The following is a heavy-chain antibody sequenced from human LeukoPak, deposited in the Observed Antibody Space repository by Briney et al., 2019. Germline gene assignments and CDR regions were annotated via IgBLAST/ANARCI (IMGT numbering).Heavy chain of an antibody. Sequence: GGSWRLSWAASGFTFSSYGMHGAGKPPAKGLEGVPFIQSDGSSIYYVDSVKGQFTISRDNSKNTVFLQMNSLRVEDTAVYYCSKGLVMGKNWYFDVWGRGTLVTVSS. CDR3: SKGLVMGKNWYFDV. D-gene: IGHD2-21*01. CDR2: IQSDGSSI. V-gene: IGHV3-30*02. J-gene: IGHJ2*01. CDR1: GFTFSSYG.